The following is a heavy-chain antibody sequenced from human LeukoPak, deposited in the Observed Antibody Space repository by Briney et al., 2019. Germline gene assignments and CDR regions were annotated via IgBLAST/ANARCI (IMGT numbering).Heavy chain of an antibody. CDR3: ARTPSYSDNSGYPINYYFDY. CDR1: GGSISSYY. CDR2: IYYSGST. V-gene: IGHV4-59*12. Sequence: SQTLSLTCTVSGGSISSYYWSWIRQPPGKGLELIGYIYYSGSTNYNPSLKSRVTISVDTSKNQFSLKLSSVTAADTAVYYCARTPSYSDNSGYPINYYFDYWGQGTLVTVSS. D-gene: IGHD3-22*01. J-gene: IGHJ4*02.